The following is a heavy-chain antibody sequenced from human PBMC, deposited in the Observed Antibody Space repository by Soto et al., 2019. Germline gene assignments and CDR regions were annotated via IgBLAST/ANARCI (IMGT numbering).Heavy chain of an antibody. D-gene: IGHD2-2*01. V-gene: IGHV3-30-3*01. CDR1: GFTFSSYA. Sequence: GGSLRLSCAASGFTFSSYAMHWVRQAPGKGLEWVAVISYDGSNKYYADSVKGRFTISRDNSKNTLYLQMNSLRAEDTAVYYCAGELRDGDVVVPAAINYYYYGMDVWGQGTTVTVSS. CDR2: ISYDGSNK. J-gene: IGHJ6*02. CDR3: AGELRDGDVVVPAAINYYYYGMDV.